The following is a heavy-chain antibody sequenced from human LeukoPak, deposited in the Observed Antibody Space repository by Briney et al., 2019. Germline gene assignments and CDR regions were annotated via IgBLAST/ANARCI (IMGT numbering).Heavy chain of an antibody. J-gene: IGHJ4*02. CDR1: GGSFSGYY. CDR3: ARLTVATMVRGVQYYFDY. Sequence: SETLSLTCAVYGGSFSGYYWSWIRQPPGKGLEWIGEINHSGSTNYNPSLKSRVTISVDTSKNQFSLKLSSVTAADTAVYYCARLTVATMVRGVQYYFDYWGQGTLVTVSS. V-gene: IGHV4-34*01. D-gene: IGHD3-10*01. CDR2: INHSGST.